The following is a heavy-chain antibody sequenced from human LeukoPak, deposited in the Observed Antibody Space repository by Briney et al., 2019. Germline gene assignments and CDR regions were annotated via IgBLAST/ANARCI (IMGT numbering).Heavy chain of an antibody. CDR1: GYTFTGYY. Sequence: GASVKVSCKASGYTFTGYYMHWVRQAPGQGLEWMGWINPNSGGTNYAQKFQGRVTMTRDTSISTAYMELSRLRSDDTAVYYCATYYDSSGFDAFDIWGQGTMVSFSS. D-gene: IGHD3-22*01. CDR2: INPNSGGT. V-gene: IGHV1-2*02. CDR3: ATYYDSSGFDAFDI. J-gene: IGHJ3*02.